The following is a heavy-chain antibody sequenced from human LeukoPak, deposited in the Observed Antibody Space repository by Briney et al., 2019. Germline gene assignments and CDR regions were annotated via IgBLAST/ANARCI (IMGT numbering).Heavy chain of an antibody. CDR1: GGSISSSSYY. Sequence: PSETLSLTCTVSGGSISSSSYYWGWIRQPPGKGLEWIGSIYYSGSTYYNPSLKSRVTISVDTSKNQFSLKLSSVTAADTAVYYCARLNIAAAGCFDYWGQGTLVTVSS. D-gene: IGHD6-13*01. J-gene: IGHJ4*02. CDR3: ARLNIAAAGCFDY. V-gene: IGHV4-39*01. CDR2: IYYSGST.